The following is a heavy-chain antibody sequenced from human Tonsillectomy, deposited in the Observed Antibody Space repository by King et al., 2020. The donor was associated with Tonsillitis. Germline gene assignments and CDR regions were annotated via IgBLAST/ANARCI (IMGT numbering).Heavy chain of an antibody. Sequence: VQLVESGGGVVQPGVSLRLSCAASGFLFRNYEMHWVRQSPGKVPERVAFISYDGGDKYYPDYVKGRFNISRDNFENKLYVQMNSLRNEDTAVYYCSTEGGTGNGADAFDIWGKGTMVTVCS. CDR2: ISYDGGDK. CDR1: GFLFRNYE. CDR3: STEGGTGNGADAFDI. V-gene: IGHV3-30-3*01. J-gene: IGHJ3*02. D-gene: IGHD3/OR15-3a*01.